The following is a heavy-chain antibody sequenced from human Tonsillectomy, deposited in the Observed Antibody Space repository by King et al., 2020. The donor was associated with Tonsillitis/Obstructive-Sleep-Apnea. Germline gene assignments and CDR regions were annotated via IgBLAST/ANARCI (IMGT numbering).Heavy chain of an antibody. CDR1: GLTFSNAW. J-gene: IGHJ4*02. D-gene: IGHD3-16*02. V-gene: IGHV3-15*01. Sequence: VQLVESGGGLVKPGGSLRVSCAASGLTFSNAWMSWVRQAPGKGLEWVGRIKSKTDGGTTDYAAPVKGRFSISRDDSKNTLYLQMNSLKTEDTAVYYCTTEAMIMFGGVIAPGWGQGTLVTVSS. CDR2: IKSKTDGGTT. CDR3: TTEAMIMFGGVIAPG.